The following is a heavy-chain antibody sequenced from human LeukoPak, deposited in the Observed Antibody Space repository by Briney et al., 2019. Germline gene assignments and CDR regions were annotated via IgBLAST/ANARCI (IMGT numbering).Heavy chain of an antibody. J-gene: IGHJ3*02. Sequence: GGSLRLSCAASGFTFSSYWMSWVRQAPGKGLEWVANIKQDGSEKCYVDSVKGRFTISRDNAKNSLYLQMNSLRAEDTAVYYCARDRYYYDSSGYRPIWGQGTMVTVSS. CDR2: IKQDGSEK. V-gene: IGHV3-7*01. CDR3: ARDRYYYDSSGYRPI. D-gene: IGHD3-22*01. CDR1: GFTFSSYW.